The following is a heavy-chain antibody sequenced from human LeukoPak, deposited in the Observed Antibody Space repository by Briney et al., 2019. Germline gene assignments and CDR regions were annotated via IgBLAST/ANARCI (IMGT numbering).Heavy chain of an antibody. CDR3: TTDRFYLTTTFDY. CDR2: IKSKTDGGTT. CDR1: GFTFSSYE. V-gene: IGHV3-15*01. D-gene: IGHD1-14*01. J-gene: IGHJ4*02. Sequence: GGSLRLSCAASGFTFSSYEMNWVRQAPGKGLEWVGRIKSKTDGGTTDYAAPVKGRFTISRDDSKNTLYLQMNSLKTEDTAVYYCTTDRFYLTTTFDYWGQGTLVTVSS.